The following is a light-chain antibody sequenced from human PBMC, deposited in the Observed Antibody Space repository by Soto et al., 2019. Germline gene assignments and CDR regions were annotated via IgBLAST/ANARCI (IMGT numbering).Light chain of an antibody. CDR1: SSDVGNYDL. V-gene: IGLV2-23*01. J-gene: IGLJ2*01. Sequence: QSVLTQPASVSGSPGQSITISCTGTSSDVGNYDLVSWYQQKPGKAPKLIIYNVNQRPSGVSDRFSGSKSGNTASLTISGLQAEDEDDYSCCSYVDTGPVLFGGGTKVTVL. CDR3: CSYVDTGPVL. CDR2: NVN.